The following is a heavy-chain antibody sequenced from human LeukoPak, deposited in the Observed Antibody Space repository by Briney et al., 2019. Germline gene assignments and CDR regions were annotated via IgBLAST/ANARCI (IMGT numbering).Heavy chain of an antibody. D-gene: IGHD6-19*01. V-gene: IGHV3-9*01. CDR3: AKESSGWFGVQANWFDP. CDR1: GFTFDDYA. J-gene: IGHJ5*02. Sequence: GRSLRLSCAASGFTFDDYAMHWVRQAPGKGLEWVSGISWNSGSIGYADSVKGRFTISRDNAKNSLYLQMNSLRAEDTALYYCAKESSGWFGVQANWFDPWGQGTLVTVSS. CDR2: ISWNSGSI.